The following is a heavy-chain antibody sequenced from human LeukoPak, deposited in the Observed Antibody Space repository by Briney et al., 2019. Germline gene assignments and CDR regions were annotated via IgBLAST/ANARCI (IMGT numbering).Heavy chain of an antibody. D-gene: IGHD4-17*01. CDR1: GYTFTSYA. Sequence: ASVKVSCKASGYTFTSYAMHWVRQAPGQRLEWMGWINAGNGNTKYSQKFQGRVTISRDTSASTAYMELSSLRSEDTAVYYCARSRLRSEGYYFDYWGQGTLVTVSS. V-gene: IGHV1-3*01. CDR2: INAGNGNT. J-gene: IGHJ4*02. CDR3: ARSRLRSEGYYFDY.